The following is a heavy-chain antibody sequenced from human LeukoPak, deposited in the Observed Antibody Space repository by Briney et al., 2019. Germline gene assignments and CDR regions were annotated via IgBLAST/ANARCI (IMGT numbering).Heavy chain of an antibody. CDR2: ISGSGDST. J-gene: IGHJ6*03. D-gene: IGHD2-2*01. CDR1: GFTFSNYG. CDR3: AKAHEDIVVVPAYYMDV. Sequence: GGSLRLSCAASGFTFSNYGMSWVRQAPGKGLEWVSAISGSGDSTYYADSVKGRFTIPRDNSKNTLYLQMNSLRAEDTAVYYCAKAHEDIVVVPAYYMDVWGKGTTVTISS. V-gene: IGHV3-23*01.